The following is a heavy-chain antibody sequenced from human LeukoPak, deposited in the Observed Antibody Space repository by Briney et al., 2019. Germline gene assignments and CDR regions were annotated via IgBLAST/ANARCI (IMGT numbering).Heavy chain of an antibody. CDR2: ISWNSGSI. V-gene: IGHV3-9*01. D-gene: IGHD3-9*01. Sequence: PGGSLRLSCAASGFTFDDYAMHWVRQSPGKGLEWVSGISWNSGSIDYADSVKGRFTISRDNAKNSLYLQMNSLRAEDTAVYYCAKGRPYYDILTGYFHFDYWGQGTLATVSS. CDR3: AKGRPYYDILTGYFHFDY. J-gene: IGHJ4*02. CDR1: GFTFDDYA.